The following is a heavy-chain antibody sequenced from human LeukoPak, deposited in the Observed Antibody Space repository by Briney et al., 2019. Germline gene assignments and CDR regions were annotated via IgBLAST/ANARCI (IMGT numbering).Heavy chain of an antibody. V-gene: IGHV4-39*07. J-gene: IGHJ6*03. CDR3: ARDGVEEQFLLSYFYLDV. Sequence: SETLSLTCTVSGGSISSSDYYWGWIRQPPGKGLEWIGSIYYSVTTYYNPSLKSRVTISVETSKNQFSLKLKSVTAADTAVYYCARDGVEEQFLLSYFYLDVWGRGTTVIVSS. D-gene: IGHD2-8*01. CDR2: IYYSVTT. CDR1: GGSISSSDYY.